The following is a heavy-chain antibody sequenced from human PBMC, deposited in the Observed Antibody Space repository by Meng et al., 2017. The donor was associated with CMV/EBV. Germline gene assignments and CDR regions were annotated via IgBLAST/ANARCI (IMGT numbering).Heavy chain of an antibody. Sequence: GESLKISCAASGFTFSSYWMHWVRQAPGKGLVWVSRINSDGSSTSYADSVKGRFTISRDNTKNTLYLQMNSLRAEDTAVYYCARDSSSWYSRDYYYYGMDAWGQGTTVTVSS. J-gene: IGHJ6*02. V-gene: IGHV3-74*01. CDR3: ARDSSSWYSRDYYYYGMDA. CDR2: INSDGSST. CDR1: GFTFSSYW. D-gene: IGHD6-13*01.